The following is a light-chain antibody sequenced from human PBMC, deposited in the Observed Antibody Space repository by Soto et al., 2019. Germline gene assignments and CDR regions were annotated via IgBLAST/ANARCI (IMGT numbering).Light chain of an antibody. CDR3: SLETRSSTYV. Sequence: QSVLTQPASVSGSPGQSITISCTGTSSDVGGYNYVSWYQQHPGKAPKLMIYDVSNRPSGVSNRFSGSKSGNTASLTISGLQAEKEADYYCSLETRSSTYVLGTG. V-gene: IGLV2-14*01. CDR1: SSDVGGYNY. J-gene: IGLJ1*01. CDR2: DVS.